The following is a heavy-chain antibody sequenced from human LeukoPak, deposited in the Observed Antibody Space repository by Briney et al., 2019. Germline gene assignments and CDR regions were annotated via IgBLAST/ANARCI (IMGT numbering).Heavy chain of an antibody. V-gene: IGHV4-39*01. CDR1: GGSISSNNYY. D-gene: IGHD3-10*01. Sequence: SETLSLTCTVSGGSISSNNYYWGWIRQPPGKGLEWIGSIYYSGSTYNNPSLKSRVTISVGTTKNQFSLKLTSVTAADTAVYYCARGKNYYGSGSYYNAKPRPLNWFDPWGQGTLVTVSS. J-gene: IGHJ5*02. CDR2: IYYSGST. CDR3: ARGKNYYGSGSYYNAKPRPLNWFDP.